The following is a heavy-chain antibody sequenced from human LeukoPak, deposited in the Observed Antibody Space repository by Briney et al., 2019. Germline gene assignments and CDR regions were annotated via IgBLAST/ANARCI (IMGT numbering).Heavy chain of an antibody. CDR3: AKDLRPGIPLFGWFDP. Sequence: PGGSLRLSCAASGFTSSSYAMSWVRQAPGKGLEWVSGLSGSGVSTYYADSVKGRFTISRDNSKNTLYLQMSSLRAEDTAVYYCAKDLRPGIPLFGWFDPWGQGTLVTVSS. D-gene: IGHD3-3*01. CDR1: GFTSSSYA. CDR2: LSGSGVST. V-gene: IGHV3-23*01. J-gene: IGHJ5*02.